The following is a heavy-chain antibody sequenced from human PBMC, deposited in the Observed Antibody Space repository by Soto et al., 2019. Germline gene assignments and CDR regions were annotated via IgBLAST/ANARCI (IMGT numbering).Heavy chain of an antibody. J-gene: IGHJ6*02. CDR2: LIDDGYFQ. CDR3: AREWGRSYYYGMDV. V-gene: IGHV3-30-3*01. Sequence: QVQLVDSGGGVVQPERSLRLSCRASGFIFSDYAIHWVRQAPGRGLEWVAVLIDDGYFQYYADSVKGRFTISSDKSNNTVYLHMGSLRVDDTAVYYCAREWGRSYYYGMDVRGQGTTVIVSS. CDR1: GFIFSDYA. D-gene: IGHD3-10*01.